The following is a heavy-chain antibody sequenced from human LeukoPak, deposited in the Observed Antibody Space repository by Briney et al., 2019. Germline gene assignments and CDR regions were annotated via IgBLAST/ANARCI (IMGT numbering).Heavy chain of an antibody. D-gene: IGHD3-22*01. J-gene: IGHJ3*02. CDR1: GGSISSSTYH. V-gene: IGHV4-39*01. Sequence: SETLSLTCTVSGGSISSSTYHWAWIRQPPGKGLEWIGTVYYSGSTYYNASLKSRVTISVDTSKNQFSLNLNSVTAADTAVYYCARVLRYYYDSSVAFDIWGQGTMVTVSS. CDR2: VYYSGST. CDR3: ARVLRYYYDSSVAFDI.